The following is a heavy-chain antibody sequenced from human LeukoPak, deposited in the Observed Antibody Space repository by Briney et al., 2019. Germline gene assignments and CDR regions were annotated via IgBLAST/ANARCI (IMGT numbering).Heavy chain of an antibody. CDR3: TTEDSTGYYGDYFDY. J-gene: IGHJ4*02. CDR2: IKRKTDAGTA. V-gene: IGHV3-15*01. D-gene: IGHD3-22*01. Sequence: PGGSLRLSCAASGFIFSNSWMTWVRQAPGKGLEWVGHIKRKTDAGTADYAAPVRGRFTISRDDSKKTVYLQMNSLKTEDTAVYYCTTEDSTGYYGDYFDYWGQGTLVTVSS. CDR1: GFIFSNSW.